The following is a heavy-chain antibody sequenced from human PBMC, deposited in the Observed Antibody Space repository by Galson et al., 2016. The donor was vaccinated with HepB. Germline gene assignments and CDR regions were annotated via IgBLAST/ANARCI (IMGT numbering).Heavy chain of an antibody. J-gene: IGHJ4*02. Sequence: SETLSLTCTVSGGSISSSNSYWGWIRQPPGKGLEWIGTISYSGTTYYNPSLKSRLLISADTSKNQFSLNLSSVTAADTAVYYCAGLIFDTFFQGSWYFYFFDHWGQGTLVPVSS. V-gene: IGHV4-39*01. CDR3: AGLIFDTFFQGSWYFYFFDH. CDR1: GGSISSSNSY. D-gene: IGHD6-13*01. CDR2: ISYSGTT.